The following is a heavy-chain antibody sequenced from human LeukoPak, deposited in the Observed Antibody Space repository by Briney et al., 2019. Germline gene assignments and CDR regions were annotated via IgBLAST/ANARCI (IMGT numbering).Heavy chain of an antibody. CDR1: GFTFRNYW. CDR2: IEDDGGEK. V-gene: IGHV3-7*01. Sequence: GGSLRLSCAVSGFTFRNYWMSWVRQAPGKGLEWVANIEDDGGEKYYVDSVKGRFSISRDNARSSLFLQMNSLRLEDTAAYYCARVSSGGTGGSCYKPNDNWGQGTLVTVSS. J-gene: IGHJ4*02. D-gene: IGHD2-15*01. CDR3: ARVSSGGTGGSCYKPNDN.